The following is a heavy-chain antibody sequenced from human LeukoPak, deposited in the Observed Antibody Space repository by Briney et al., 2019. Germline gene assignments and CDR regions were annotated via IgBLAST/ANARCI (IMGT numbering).Heavy chain of an antibody. CDR3: ARGTARPPYYYMDV. Sequence: SGRSLRLSCAASGSTFSSYGMHWVRQAPGKGLEWVAVIWYDGSNKYYADSVKGRFTISRDNSKNTLYLQMNSLRAEDTAVYYCARGTARPPYYYMDVWGKGTTVTVSS. V-gene: IGHV3-33*01. CDR1: GSTFSSYG. D-gene: IGHD6-6*01. CDR2: IWYDGSNK. J-gene: IGHJ6*03.